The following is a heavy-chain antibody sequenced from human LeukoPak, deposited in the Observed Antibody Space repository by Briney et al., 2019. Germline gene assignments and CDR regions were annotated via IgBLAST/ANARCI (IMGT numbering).Heavy chain of an antibody. CDR1: GFTFSKFP. D-gene: IGHD1-1*01. J-gene: IGHJ3*02. V-gene: IGHV3-23*01. Sequence: GGSLRLSCAASGFTFSKFPMGWVRRAPGRGLEWVSAISASGDVTFYADSLRGRFTISRDNSKSTLYLQMNGLRAEDTAIFYCAKSLFTSATGTGRAFHIWGQGTRVTVSS. CDR2: ISASGDVT. CDR3: AKSLFTSATGTGRAFHI.